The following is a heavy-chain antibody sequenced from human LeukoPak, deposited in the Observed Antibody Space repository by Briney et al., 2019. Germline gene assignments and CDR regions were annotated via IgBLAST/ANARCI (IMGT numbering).Heavy chain of an antibody. CDR3: ARSIAARPLPPDAFDI. D-gene: IGHD6-6*01. CDR1: GVTISSYY. V-gene: IGHV4-59*01. Sequence: PSETLSLTCTVSGVTISSYYWSWIRQPPGKGLEWIGNIYYSGSTNYNPSLKSRVTISVDTSKNQFSLKLSSVTAADTAVYYCARSIAARPLPPDAFDIWGQGTMVTVSS. CDR2: IYYSGST. J-gene: IGHJ3*02.